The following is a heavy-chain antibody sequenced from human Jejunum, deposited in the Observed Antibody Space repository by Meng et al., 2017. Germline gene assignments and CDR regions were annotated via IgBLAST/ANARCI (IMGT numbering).Heavy chain of an antibody. CDR3: ARLPVAESCSGFNCYFDY. Sequence: SETLSLTCKVSGGSISSDYWAWIRQPPGKGLEWIGYMYYNGRTNYNPSLKSRVTLSVDTSKNQFSLKLSSVTAADTAVYYCARLPVAESCSGFNCYFDYWGQGTLVTVSS. D-gene: IGHD2-15*01. J-gene: IGHJ4*02. V-gene: IGHV4-59*01. CDR2: MYYNGRT. CDR1: GGSISSDY.